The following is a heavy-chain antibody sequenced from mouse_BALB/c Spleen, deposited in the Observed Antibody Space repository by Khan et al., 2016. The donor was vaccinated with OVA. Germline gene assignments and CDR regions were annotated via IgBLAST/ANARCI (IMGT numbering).Heavy chain of an antibody. V-gene: IGHV3-6*02. CDR1: GYSITSGYY. Sequence: EVKLEVSGPGLVKLSQSLSLTCSVTGYSITSGYYWNWIRQFPGNKLEWMGYITSGGSFNYNPSLKNRISITRDTSNNQFFLKLNSVTPEDTATDYGARAGRWFDYWGQGTLVTVSA. CDR3: ARAGRWFDY. J-gene: IGHJ3*01. CDR2: ITSGGSF. D-gene: IGHD3-3*01.